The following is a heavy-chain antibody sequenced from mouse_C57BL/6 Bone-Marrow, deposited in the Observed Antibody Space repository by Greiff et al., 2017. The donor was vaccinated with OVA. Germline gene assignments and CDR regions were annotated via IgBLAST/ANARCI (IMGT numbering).Heavy chain of an antibody. CDR2: IDPENGDT. CDR1: GFNIKDDY. Sequence: VQLQQSGAELVRPGASVKLSCTASGFNIKDDYMHWVKQRPEQGLEWIGWIDPENGDTEYASKFQGKATITADTSSNTAYLQLSSLTSEDTAVYYGTTSGGSSYEYCDVWGTGTTVTVSS. CDR3: TTSGGSSYEYCDV. D-gene: IGHD1-1*01. V-gene: IGHV14-4*01. J-gene: IGHJ1*03.